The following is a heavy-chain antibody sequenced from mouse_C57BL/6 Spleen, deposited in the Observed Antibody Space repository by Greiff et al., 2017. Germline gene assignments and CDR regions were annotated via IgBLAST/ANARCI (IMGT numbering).Heavy chain of an antibody. D-gene: IGHD2-4*01. J-gene: IGHJ4*01. CDR1: GFTFSSYT. V-gene: IGHV5-9*01. CDR2: ISGVGGNT. Sequence: EVTVVESGGGLVKPGGSLKLSCAASGFTFSSYTMSWVRQTPAKRLEWVATISGVGGNTYYPDSVKGRFTISRDNAKNTLYLQMSSLRSEDTALYYCARRIYYDYDGGMDYWGQGTSVTVSS. CDR3: ARRIYYDYDGGMDY.